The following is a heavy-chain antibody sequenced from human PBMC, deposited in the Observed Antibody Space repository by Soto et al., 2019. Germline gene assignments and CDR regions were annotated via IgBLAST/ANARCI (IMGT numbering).Heavy chain of an antibody. D-gene: IGHD4-17*01. CDR1: GGSISSGNYY. J-gene: IGHJ4*02. Sequence: SETLSLTCTVSGGSISSGNYYWSWIRQPPGKGLEWIGFISYSGTTYYNASLWSRASISVDTPKSQFSLDLSSVTAADTAVYYCATMGTPVTGLYYFDYWGQGTLVTVSS. V-gene: IGHV4-30-4*01. CDR2: ISYSGTT. CDR3: ATMGTPVTGLYYFDY.